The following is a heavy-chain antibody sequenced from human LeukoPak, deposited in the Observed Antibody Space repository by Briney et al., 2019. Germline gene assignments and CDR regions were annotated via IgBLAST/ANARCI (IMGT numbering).Heavy chain of an antibody. CDR1: GGSFSGYY. CDR2: INHSGST. V-gene: IGHV4-34*01. D-gene: IGHD2-8*01. Sequence: KPSETLSLTCAVYGGSFSGYYWSWIRQPPGKGLEWIGEINHSGSTNYNPSLKSRVTISVDTSKNQFSLKLSSVTAADTAVYYCARPSWSNPYYYYYMDAWGKGTTVTVSS. CDR3: ARPSWSNPYYYYYMDA. J-gene: IGHJ6*03.